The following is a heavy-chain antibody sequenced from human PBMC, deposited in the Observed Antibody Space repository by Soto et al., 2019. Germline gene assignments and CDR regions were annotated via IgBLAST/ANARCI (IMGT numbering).Heavy chain of an antibody. CDR2: MNSDGSTT. Sequence: SLRLSCAASGFTFGNYLMHWVRQAPGKGLEWVSRMNSDGSTTNYADSVKGRFTVSRDNAKNTLYLQMNSLRAEDTAVYYCATAEVDFWGPGTRVTVSS. V-gene: IGHV3-74*01. J-gene: IGHJ4*02. CDR1: GFTFGNYL. CDR3: ATAEVDF.